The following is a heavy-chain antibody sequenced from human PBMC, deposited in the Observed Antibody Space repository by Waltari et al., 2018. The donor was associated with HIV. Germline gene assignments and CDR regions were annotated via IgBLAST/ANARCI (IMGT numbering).Heavy chain of an antibody. Sequence: VQVVASGGGLVQPGGSLSVYCAASGSTCSSYEMNWVRPAPGKGLEWVSYISSSGSTIYFADSVKGRFTMSRDNAKNSLYLRMNSLRAEDTAVYYCARAFMIRGTGAFDIWGQGTMVTVSS. CDR2: ISSSGSTI. J-gene: IGHJ3*02. CDR1: GSTCSSYE. V-gene: IGHV3-48*03. D-gene: IGHD3-10*01. CDR3: ARAFMIRGTGAFDI.